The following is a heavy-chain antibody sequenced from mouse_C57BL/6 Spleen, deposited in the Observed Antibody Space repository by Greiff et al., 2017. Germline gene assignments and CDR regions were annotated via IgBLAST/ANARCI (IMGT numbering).Heavy chain of an antibody. J-gene: IGHJ3*01. CDR3: ARFTTVVDPFAY. CDR1: GYAFSSSW. Sequence: VKLMESGPELVKPGASVKISCKASGYAFSSSWMNWVKQRPGKGLEWIGRIYPGDGDTNYNGKFKGKATLTADKSSSTAYMQLSSLTSEDSAVYFCARFTTVVDPFAYWGQGTLVTVSA. D-gene: IGHD1-1*01. V-gene: IGHV1-82*01. CDR2: IYPGDGDT.